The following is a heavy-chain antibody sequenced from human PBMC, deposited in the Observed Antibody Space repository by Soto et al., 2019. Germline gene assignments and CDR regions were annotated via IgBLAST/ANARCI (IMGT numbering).Heavy chain of an antibody. CDR2: LLFDGTND. CDR1: GFTFSSHA. V-gene: IGHV3-30*09. D-gene: IGHD3-3*01. J-gene: IGHJ4*02. Sequence: PGGSLRLSCAASGFTFSSHAMHWVRQAPGRGLEWLAGLLFDGTNDFYADTVKGRAAVSRDNSKNTLYLQLENLGPQDTAVYYCARGYEWFSLWHFAHWGLGPLVTVSS. CDR3: ARGYEWFSLWHFAH.